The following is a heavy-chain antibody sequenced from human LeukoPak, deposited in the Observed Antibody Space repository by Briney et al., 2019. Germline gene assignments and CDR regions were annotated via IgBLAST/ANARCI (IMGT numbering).Heavy chain of an antibody. J-gene: IGHJ5*02. Sequence: PSQTLSLTCTVSGGSISSGSYYWSWIRQPAGKGLEWIGRIYTSGSTNYNPSLKSRVTISVDTSKNQFSLKLSSVTAADTVVYYCAREVDYSPPDQFEWFDPWGQGTLVTVSS. CDR1: GGSISSGSYY. V-gene: IGHV4-61*02. D-gene: IGHD2-15*01. CDR2: IYTSGST. CDR3: AREVDYSPPDQFEWFDP.